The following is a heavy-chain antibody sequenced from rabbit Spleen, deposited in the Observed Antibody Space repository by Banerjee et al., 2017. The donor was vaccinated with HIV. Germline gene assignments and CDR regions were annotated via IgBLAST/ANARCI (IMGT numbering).Heavy chain of an antibody. Sequence: ELVESGGGLAQPGESLKLSCKASGIDFSSYGISWVRQAPGKGPEWIAYIYTGFGIRNYSNSVKGRFTISSDNAQNTVFLQMTSLTASDTATYFCARDVSGGSITFNLWGPGTLVTVS. CDR2: IYTGFGIR. J-gene: IGHJ4*01. D-gene: IGHD1-1*01. CDR3: ARDVSGGSITFNL. V-gene: IGHV1S47*01. CDR1: GIDFSSYG.